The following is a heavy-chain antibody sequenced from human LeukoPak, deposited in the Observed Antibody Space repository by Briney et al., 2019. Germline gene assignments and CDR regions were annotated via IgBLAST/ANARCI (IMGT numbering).Heavy chain of an antibody. CDR1: GFTFSSFA. V-gene: IGHV3-23*01. D-gene: IGHD5-18*01. CDR2: LSGSGDDT. Sequence: GGSLRLSCAASGFTFSSFAMSWVRQAPGEGLEWVSSLSGSGDDTYYADSVKGRFTISRDNAKNSLYLQMNSLRAEDTAVYYCARDAGYGYDRFDYWGQGTQVTVSS. CDR3: ARDAGYGYDRFDY. J-gene: IGHJ4*02.